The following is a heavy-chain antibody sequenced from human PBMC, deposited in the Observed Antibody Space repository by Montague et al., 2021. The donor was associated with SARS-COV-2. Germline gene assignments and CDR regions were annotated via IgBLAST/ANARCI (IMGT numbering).Heavy chain of an antibody. CDR1: GFTFSSYS. D-gene: IGHD6-13*01. J-gene: IGHJ5*02. CDR3: ARDHSSSGDMDWFDP. Sequence: SLRLSCAASGFTFSSYSMNWVRQAPGKALEWVSSISSSSSYIYYADSVKGRFTISRDNAKNSLYLQMNSLRAEDTTVYYCARDHSSSGDMDWFDPWGQGTLVTVSS. CDR2: ISSSSSYI. V-gene: IGHV3-21*01.